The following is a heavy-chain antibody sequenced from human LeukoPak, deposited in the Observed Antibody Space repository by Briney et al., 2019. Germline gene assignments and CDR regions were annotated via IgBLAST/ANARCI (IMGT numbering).Heavy chain of an antibody. CDR1: GGSISSGGYY. Sequence: SETLSLTCTVSGGSISSGGYYWSWIRQHPGKGLEWIGYIYYSGSTYYNPSLKSRVTISVDTSKNQFSLKLSSVTAADTAVYYCARSDCGGDCYSIAYYFDYWGQGTLVTVSS. V-gene: IGHV4-31*03. D-gene: IGHD2-21*02. J-gene: IGHJ4*02. CDR3: ARSDCGGDCYSIAYYFDY. CDR2: IYYSGST.